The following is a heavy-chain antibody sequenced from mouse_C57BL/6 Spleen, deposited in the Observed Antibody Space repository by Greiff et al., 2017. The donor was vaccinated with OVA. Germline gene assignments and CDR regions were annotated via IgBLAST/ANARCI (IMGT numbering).Heavy chain of an antibody. CDR1: GYSITSGYY. CDR3: ARYGSSYPYYFDY. D-gene: IGHD1-1*01. J-gene: IGHJ2*01. CDR2: ISYDGSN. Sequence: DVQLQESGPGLVKPSQSLSLTCSVTGYSITSGYYWNWIRQFPGNKLEWMGYISYDGSNNYNPSLKNRISITRDTSKNQFFLKLNSVTTEDTATYYCARYGSSYPYYFDYWGQGTTLTVSS. V-gene: IGHV3-6*01.